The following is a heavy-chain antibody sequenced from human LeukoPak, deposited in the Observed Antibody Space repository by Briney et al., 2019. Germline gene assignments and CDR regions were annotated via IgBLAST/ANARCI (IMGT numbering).Heavy chain of an antibody. Sequence: SVKVPCKASGGTFSSYAISWVRQAPGQGLEWMGGIIPIFGTANYAQKFQGRVTITADESTSTAYMELSSLRSEDTAVYYCARGHDSSGYYGYFDYWGQGTLVTVSS. D-gene: IGHD3-22*01. CDR1: GGTFSSYA. V-gene: IGHV1-69*01. CDR3: ARGHDSSGYYGYFDY. J-gene: IGHJ4*02. CDR2: IIPIFGTA.